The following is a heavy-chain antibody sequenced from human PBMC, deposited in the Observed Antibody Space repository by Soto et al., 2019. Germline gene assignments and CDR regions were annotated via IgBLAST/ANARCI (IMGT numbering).Heavy chain of an antibody. CDR3: ARATRGGSFHFDI. J-gene: IGHJ3*02. CDR2: IYSGGST. V-gene: IGHV3-66*01. D-gene: IGHD5-12*01. Sequence: GGSLRLSCAASGFTVSSNYMSWGRQAPGKGLEWVSVIYSGGSTYYADSVKGRFTISRDNSKNTLYLQMNSLRAEDTAVYYCARATRGGSFHFDIWGKGTIVTVSS. CDR1: GFTVSSNY.